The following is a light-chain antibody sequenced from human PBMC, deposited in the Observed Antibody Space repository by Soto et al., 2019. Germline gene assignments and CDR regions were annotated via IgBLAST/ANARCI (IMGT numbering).Light chain of an antibody. CDR2: DAS. V-gene: IGKV3-20*01. CDR1: RSLSSIF. Sequence: EIVLTQSPGTLSLSPGERATLSCRASRSLSSIFLAWYQHKPGQAPRLLIYDASSRATGIPDRFSGSGSGTHFTLTISRLEPEDFAVYYCHQYGDSPQTFGQGTKVEVK. CDR3: HQYGDSPQT. J-gene: IGKJ1*01.